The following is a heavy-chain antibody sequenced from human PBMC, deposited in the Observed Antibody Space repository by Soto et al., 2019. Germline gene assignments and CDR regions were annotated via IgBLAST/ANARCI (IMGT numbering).Heavy chain of an antibody. J-gene: IGHJ4*02. CDR2: IYYSGST. D-gene: IGHD2-2*01. CDR1: VGSISSGGYY. Sequence: SETLSLTCTVSVGSISSGGYYWSWIRQHPGKGLEWIGYIYYSGSTYYNPSLKSRVTISVDTSKNQFSLKLSSVTAADTAVYYCARDPLGYCSSTSCYSTTTWGQGTLVTVSS. CDR3: ARDPLGYCSSTSCYSTTT. V-gene: IGHV4-31*03.